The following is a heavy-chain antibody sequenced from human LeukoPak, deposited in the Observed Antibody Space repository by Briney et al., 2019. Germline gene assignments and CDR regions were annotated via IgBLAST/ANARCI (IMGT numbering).Heavy chain of an antibody. J-gene: IGHJ4*02. D-gene: IGHD6-13*01. CDR1: GFTFSNAW. CDR2: IKSKTDGGTT. V-gene: IGHV3-15*01. CDR3: ATIAAAGFHFVDY. Sequence: GGSLRLSCAASGFTFSNAWMSWVRQAPGKGLEWVGRIKSKTDGGTTDYAAPVKGRFTISRDDSKNTLYLQMNSLKTEDTAVYYCATIAAAGFHFVDYWGQGTLVTVSS.